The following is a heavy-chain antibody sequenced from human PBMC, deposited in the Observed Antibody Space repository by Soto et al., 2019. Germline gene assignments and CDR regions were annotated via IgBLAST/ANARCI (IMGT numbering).Heavy chain of an antibody. Sequence: GASVKVSCKASGGTFSSYAISWVRQAPGQGLEWMGGIIPIFGTANYAQKFQGRVTITADKSTCTAYMELSSLRSEDTAVYYCARTYCSSTSCYPRFYYYGMDVWGQGTTVTVSS. V-gene: IGHV1-69*06. CDR2: IIPIFGTA. D-gene: IGHD2-2*01. CDR1: GGTFSSYA. J-gene: IGHJ6*02. CDR3: ARTYCSSTSCYPRFYYYGMDV.